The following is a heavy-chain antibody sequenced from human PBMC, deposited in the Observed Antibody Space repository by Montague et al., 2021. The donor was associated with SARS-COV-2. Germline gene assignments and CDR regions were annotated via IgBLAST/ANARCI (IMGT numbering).Heavy chain of an antibody. D-gene: IGHD2/OR15-2a*01. J-gene: IGHJ3*02. Sequence: SLRLSCAASGFTFSSYWMHWVRRAPGKGLVWVSYINSDGSITHYADSVKGRFTISRDNAKSTLYLQMNNLRAEDTAVYYCAKGGFYRFDAFDTWGQGTIVTVSS. CDR1: GFTFSSYW. CDR3: AKGGFYRFDAFDT. CDR2: INSDGSIT. V-gene: IGHV3-74*01.